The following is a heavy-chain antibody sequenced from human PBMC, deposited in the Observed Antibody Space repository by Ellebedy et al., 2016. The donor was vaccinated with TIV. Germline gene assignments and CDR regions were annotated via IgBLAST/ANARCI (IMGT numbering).Heavy chain of an antibody. J-gene: IGHJ4*02. CDR3: VKDYPRPLNYSVSGSPLDF. Sequence: GESLKISCAASGFIFSNYAMSWVRQAPGKGLEWVSGIIEDGSDTHFAESVKGRFTISRDHSKNMLYLQINSLRAEDTALYYCVKDYPRPLNYSVSGSPLDFWGQGTLVTVSS. V-gene: IGHV3-23*01. D-gene: IGHD3-10*01. CDR2: IIEDGSDT. CDR1: GFIFSNYA.